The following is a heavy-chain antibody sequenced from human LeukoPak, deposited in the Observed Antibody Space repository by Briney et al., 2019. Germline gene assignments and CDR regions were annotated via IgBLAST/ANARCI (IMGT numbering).Heavy chain of an antibody. Sequence: ASVKVSCKASGGTFSSYAISWVRQATGQGLEWMGWMNPNSGNTGYAQKFQGRVTMTRNTSISTAYMELSSLRSEDTAVYYCARGRVSGYDYRYYYYMDVWGKGTTVTVSS. D-gene: IGHD5-12*01. V-gene: IGHV1-8*02. CDR3: ARGRVSGYDYRYYYYMDV. CDR1: GGTFSSYA. CDR2: MNPNSGNT. J-gene: IGHJ6*03.